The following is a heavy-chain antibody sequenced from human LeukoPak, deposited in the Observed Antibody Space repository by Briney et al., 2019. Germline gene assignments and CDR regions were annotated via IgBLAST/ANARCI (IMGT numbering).Heavy chain of an antibody. D-gene: IGHD6-6*01. CDR1: GFTFSSYA. Sequence: GGSLRHSSAASGFTFSSYAMSWVRQAPGKGLEWVSAISGSGGSTYYADSVKGRFTISRDNSKNTLYLQMNSLRAEDTAVYYCAKSFGLAAQPYFDYWGQGNLVTVSS. CDR2: ISGSGGST. V-gene: IGHV3-23*01. CDR3: AKSFGLAAQPYFDY. J-gene: IGHJ4*02.